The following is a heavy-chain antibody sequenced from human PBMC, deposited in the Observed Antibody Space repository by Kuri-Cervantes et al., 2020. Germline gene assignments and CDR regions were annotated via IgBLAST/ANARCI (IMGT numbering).Heavy chain of an antibody. V-gene: IGHV1-18*01. D-gene: IGHD6-13*01. CDR2: ISAYNGDT. CDR1: GYTFTSYG. CDR3: ARASSEESSSWYLGYYYYHYMDV. J-gene: IGHJ6*03. Sequence: ASVKVSCKASGYTFTSYGISWVRQAPGQGLEWMGWISAYNGDTNYAQKLQGRVTMTTDTSTSTAYMELRSLRSDDTAVYYCARASSEESSSWYLGYYYYHYMDVWGKGTTVTVSS.